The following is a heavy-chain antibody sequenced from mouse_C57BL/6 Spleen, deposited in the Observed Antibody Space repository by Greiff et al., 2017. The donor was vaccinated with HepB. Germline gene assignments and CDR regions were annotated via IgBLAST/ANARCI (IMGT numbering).Heavy chain of an antibody. CDR2: IDPSDSYT. CDR3: ARKGDYAMDY. Sequence: MPGHGLEWIGEIDPSDSYTNYNQKFKGKSTLTVDKSSSTAYMQLSSLTSEDSAVYYCARKGDYAMDYWGQGTSVTVSS. V-gene: IGHV1-69*01. J-gene: IGHJ4*01.